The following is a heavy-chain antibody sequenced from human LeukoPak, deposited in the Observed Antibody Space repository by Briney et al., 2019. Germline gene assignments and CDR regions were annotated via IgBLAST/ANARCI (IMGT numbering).Heavy chain of an antibody. Sequence: PGGCLRLSCAASGFTFSSYGMHWVRQAPGKGLECAAVISYDGSNKYYADSVKGRFTISRDNSKNTLYLQMNSLRAEDTAVYYCAKGNMVVTARIDYWGQGTLVTVSS. CDR3: AKGNMVVTARIDY. CDR1: GFTFSSYG. CDR2: ISYDGSNK. J-gene: IGHJ4*02. D-gene: IGHD2-21*02. V-gene: IGHV3-30*18.